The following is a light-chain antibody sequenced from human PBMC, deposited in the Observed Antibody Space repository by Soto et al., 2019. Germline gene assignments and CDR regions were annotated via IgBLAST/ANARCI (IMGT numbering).Light chain of an antibody. V-gene: IGKV2-28*01. J-gene: IGKJ1*01. CDR3: MQALQTPA. CDR2: LGS. CDR1: QSLLHSNGYNY. Sequence: DIVMTQSPLSLPVTPGEPASISCRSSQSLLHSNGYNYLDWYLQKPGQSPQLLVYLGSNRSSGVPDWFSGSGSGADFILKISRVEAEDVGVYYCMQALQTPAFGQGTKVEIK.